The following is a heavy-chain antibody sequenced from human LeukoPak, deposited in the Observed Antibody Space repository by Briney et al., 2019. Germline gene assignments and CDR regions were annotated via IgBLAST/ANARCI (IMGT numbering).Heavy chain of an antibody. CDR1: GGSFSGYY. D-gene: IGHD1-26*01. CDR2: INHSGST. CDR3: ARGSGGSYLIRAYYYMDV. Sequence: SETLSLTCAVYGGSFSGYYWSWIRQPPGKGLEWIGEINHSGSTNYNPSLKSRVTISVDTSKNQFSLKLSSVTAADTAVYYCARGSGGSYLIRAYYYMDVWGKGTTVTVSS. V-gene: IGHV4-34*01. J-gene: IGHJ6*03.